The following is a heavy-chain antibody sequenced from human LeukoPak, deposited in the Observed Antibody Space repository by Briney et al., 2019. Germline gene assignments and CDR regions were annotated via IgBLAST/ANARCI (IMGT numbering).Heavy chain of an antibody. CDR1: GGSISSSNW. V-gene: IGHV4-4*02. CDR3: ARGDYYYDSSGEFDY. D-gene: IGHD3-22*01. Sequence: SGTLSLTCAVSGGSISSSNWWSWVRQPAGKGLEWIGRIYTSGSTNYNPSLKSRVTMSVDTSKNQFSLKLSSVTAADTAVYYCARGDYYYDSSGEFDYWGQGTLVTVSS. CDR2: IYTSGST. J-gene: IGHJ4*02.